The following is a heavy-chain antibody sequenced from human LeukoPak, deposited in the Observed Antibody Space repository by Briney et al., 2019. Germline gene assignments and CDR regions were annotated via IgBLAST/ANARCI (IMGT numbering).Heavy chain of an antibody. CDR1: GGSISSGGYY. Sequence: SQTLSLTCTVSGGSISSGGYYWSWIRRHPGKGLEWIGYIYYSGSTYYNPSLKSRVTISVDTSKNQFSLKLSSVTAADTAVYYCARDLYGSGSYFSHWGQGTLVTVSS. CDR2: IYYSGST. J-gene: IGHJ4*02. D-gene: IGHD3-10*01. CDR3: ARDLYGSGSYFSH. V-gene: IGHV4-31*03.